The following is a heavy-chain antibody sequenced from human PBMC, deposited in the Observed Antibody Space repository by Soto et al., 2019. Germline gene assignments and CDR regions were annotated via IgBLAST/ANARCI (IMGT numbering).Heavy chain of an antibody. J-gene: IGHJ4*02. CDR1: GDSISLDGFS. V-gene: IGHV4-30-2*01. CDR2: IYHSGAT. Sequence: QVQLQESGSGLVKPSQTLVLTCTVSGDSISLDGFSWSWIRQPPGKGLEWIGFIYHSGATYYNPSLKRRVTTSVDKSKNQFSLRLASVTAADTAVYYCAREISYYFDSWGQGTLVTVSS. CDR3: AREISYYFDS.